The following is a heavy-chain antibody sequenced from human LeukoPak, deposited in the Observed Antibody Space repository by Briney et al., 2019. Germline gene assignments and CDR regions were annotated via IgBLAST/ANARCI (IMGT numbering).Heavy chain of an antibody. J-gene: IGHJ4*02. CDR2: MNPNSGNT. V-gene: IGHV1-8*01. CDR3: ATSIRGAGDFDY. CDR1: GYTFTSYD. D-gene: IGHD2/OR15-2a*01. Sequence: ASVKVSCTASGYTFTSYDINWVRQATGQGLEWMGWMNPNSGNTGYAQKFQGRVTMTRSTSISTAYMELSSLRSEDTAVYYCATSIRGAGDFDYWGQGTLVTVSS.